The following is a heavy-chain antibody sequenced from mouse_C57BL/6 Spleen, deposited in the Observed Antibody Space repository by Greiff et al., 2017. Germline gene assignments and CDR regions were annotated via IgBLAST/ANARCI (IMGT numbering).Heavy chain of an antibody. CDR3: ASRTAVDAMGY. V-gene: IGHV14-3*01. CDR1: GFNIKNTY. D-gene: IGHD1-1*01. CDR2: IDPATGNT. J-gene: IGHJ4*01. Sequence: VQLQQSVAELVRPGASVKLSCTASGFNIKNTYMHWVKQRPEHGLEWIGWIDPATGNTTYAPKFQGKATLTADTSSNTAYLQLSSLTSEDSAIYYGASRTAVDAMGYWGQGTSVTVSS.